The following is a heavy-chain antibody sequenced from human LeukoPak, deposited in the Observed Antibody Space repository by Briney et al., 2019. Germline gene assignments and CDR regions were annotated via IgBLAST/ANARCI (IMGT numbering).Heavy chain of an antibody. CDR1: GFTFSNYG. J-gene: IGHJ4*02. CDR2: ISYDGGNK. Sequence: GGSLRLSCAASGFTFSNYGVHWVRQAPGKGLEWVAVISYDGGNKYFADSVKGRFTISRDNSKNTLYLQMNSLRPEDAAVYYCARGSIVGARGLGDYWGQGTLVTVSS. D-gene: IGHD1-26*01. V-gene: IGHV3-30*03. CDR3: ARGSIVGARGLGDY.